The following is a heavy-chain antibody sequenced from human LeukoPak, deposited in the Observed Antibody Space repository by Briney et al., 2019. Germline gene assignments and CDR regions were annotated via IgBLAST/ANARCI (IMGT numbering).Heavy chain of an antibody. D-gene: IGHD3-10*02. CDR2: IIYTGST. V-gene: IGHV4-59*01. Sequence: SETLSLTCTVSGGSISTYYWSWYRQPPGKGLEWIGSIIYTGSTNYNPSLKSRVTISLDASKNQFSLKLNSVTAADTAVYYCARGRVPGYWGQGTLITVSS. CDR1: GGSISTYY. J-gene: IGHJ4*02. CDR3: ARGRVPGY.